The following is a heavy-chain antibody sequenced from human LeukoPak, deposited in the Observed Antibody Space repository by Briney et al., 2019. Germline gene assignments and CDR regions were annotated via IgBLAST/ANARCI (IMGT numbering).Heavy chain of an antibody. J-gene: IGHJ4*02. Sequence: SETLSLTCTVSGGSISSGSYYWSWIRQPAGKGLEWIGRIHTSGSTNYNPSLKSRVTISVDTSKNQFSLKLSSVTAADTAVYYCARVHGGFISSWFFDYWGQGTLVTVSS. CDR2: IHTSGST. D-gene: IGHD6-13*01. CDR1: GGSISSGSYY. CDR3: ARVHGGFISSWFFDY. V-gene: IGHV4-61*02.